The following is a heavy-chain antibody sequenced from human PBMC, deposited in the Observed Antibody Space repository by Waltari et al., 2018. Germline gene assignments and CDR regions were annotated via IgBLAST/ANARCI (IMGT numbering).Heavy chain of an antibody. CDR1: GFIFSDHY. CDR3: ARANKLRIGGAFDF. Sequence: EVQLVESGGGLVQPGGSLRLSCAASGFIFSDHYIDWVRQAPGKGLEWVGRSRNKANSYISEYAASVQGRFIISRDESENSLYLQMNSLKTEDTAVYFCARANKLRIGGAFDFWGQGILVTVSS. V-gene: IGHV3-72*01. CDR2: SRNKANSYIS. D-gene: IGHD1-26*01. J-gene: IGHJ4*02.